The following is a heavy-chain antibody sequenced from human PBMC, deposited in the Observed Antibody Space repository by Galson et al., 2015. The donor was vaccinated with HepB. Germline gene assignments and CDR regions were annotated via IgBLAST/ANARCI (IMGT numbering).Heavy chain of an antibody. CDR3: ARDRGGSYRRGFYGMDV. J-gene: IGHJ6*02. CDR1: GGTFSPYA. V-gene: IGHV1-69*13. D-gene: IGHD1-26*01. Sequence: SVKVSCKAPGGTFSPYAISWVRQAPGQGLEWMGGIIPMYDTANYAQKFLGRVTITADAPTTTAYMELSSLRSEDTAVYYCARDRGGSYRRGFYGMDVWGQGTTVTVSS. CDR2: IIPMYDTA.